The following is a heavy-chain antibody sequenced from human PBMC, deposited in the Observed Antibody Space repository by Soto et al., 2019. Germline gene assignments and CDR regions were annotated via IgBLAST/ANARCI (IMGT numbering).Heavy chain of an antibody. Sequence: QVQLVQSGAEGRKPGASVKVSCKASGYTFTRYYMHWVRQAPGQGLERMGIINPSGGSTRYAQRWWGRMTITRDASTSTLYMELSSLRSEYTDVYYCARDLIPSVGYNYGFGVFCGMDVWGQGTTVTVAS. J-gene: IGHJ6*02. V-gene: IGHV1-46*04. CDR1: GYTFTRYY. CDR2: INPSGGST. CDR3: ARDLIPSVGYNYGFGVFCGMDV. D-gene: IGHD5-18*01.